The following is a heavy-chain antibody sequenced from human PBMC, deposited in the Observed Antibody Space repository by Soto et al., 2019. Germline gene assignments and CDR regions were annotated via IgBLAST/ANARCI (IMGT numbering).Heavy chain of an antibody. CDR2: ISYDGSNK. V-gene: IGHV3-30*03. Sequence: QVQLVESGVGVVQPGRSLRLSCAASGFTFSHYGIHWVRQAPGKWLEWLAVISYDGSNKHYADSVKGRFTVSRDNSKNTLYLQMTSLRAEDTPVYFCARYSGKYQGPIDYWGQGNLVTVSS. J-gene: IGHJ4*02. CDR3: ARYSGKYQGPIDY. D-gene: IGHD1-26*01. CDR1: GFTFSHYG.